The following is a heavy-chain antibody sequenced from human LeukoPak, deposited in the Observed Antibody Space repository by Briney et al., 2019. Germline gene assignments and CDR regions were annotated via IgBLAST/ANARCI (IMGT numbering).Heavy chain of an antibody. CDR1: GFTFSSYS. CDR3: ARDRSPGNFDY. J-gene: IGHJ4*02. Sequence: GGSLRLSCAASGFTFSSYSMNWVRQAPGKGLEWVAVISYDGSNKYYADSVKGRFTISRDNAKNSLYLQMNSLRAEDTAVYYCARDRSPGNFDYWGQGTLVTVSS. CDR2: ISYDGSNK. V-gene: IGHV3-30*03. D-gene: IGHD3-10*01.